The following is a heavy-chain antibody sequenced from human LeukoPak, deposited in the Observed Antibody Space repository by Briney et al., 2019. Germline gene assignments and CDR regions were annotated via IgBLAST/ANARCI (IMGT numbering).Heavy chain of an antibody. CDR2: IYYSGST. V-gene: IGHV4-59*01. J-gene: IGHJ4*02. CDR3: ARSSLGTYYFDY. D-gene: IGHD7-27*01. CDR1: GGSISSYY. Sequence: SETLSLTCTVSGGSISSYYWSWIRQPPGKGLEWIGYIYYSGSTNYNPSLKSRVTISVDTSKNQFSLKLSSVTAADTAVYYCARSSLGTYYFDYWGQGTLVTVSS.